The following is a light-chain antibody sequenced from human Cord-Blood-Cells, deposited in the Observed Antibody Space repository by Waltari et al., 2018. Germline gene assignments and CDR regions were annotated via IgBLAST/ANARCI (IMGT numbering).Light chain of an antibody. CDR3: CSYAGSSTWV. J-gene: IGLJ3*02. Sequence: QSALTQPASVSGSPGQSITISCTGTSSDVGSYNLVSWYQPHPGKAPKLLIYEGSKLPSGVSNRCAGSKSGNTTSLTISGLQAEDEADYYCCSYAGSSTWVFGGGTKLTVL. CDR2: EGS. V-gene: IGLV2-23*01. CDR1: SSDVGSYNL.